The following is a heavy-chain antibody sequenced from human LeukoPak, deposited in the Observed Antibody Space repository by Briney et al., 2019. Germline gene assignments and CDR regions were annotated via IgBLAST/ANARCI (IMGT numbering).Heavy chain of an antibody. Sequence: GGSLRLSCAASGFTFSSYAMHWVRQAPGKGLEWVAVISYDGSNKYYADSVKGRFTISRDNAKNSLYLQMNSLRAEDTAVYYCARGGLGWYSSSWYVRGFDYWGQGTLVTVSS. V-gene: IGHV3-30-3*01. J-gene: IGHJ4*02. CDR2: ISYDGSNK. D-gene: IGHD6-13*01. CDR3: ARGGLGWYSSSWYVRGFDY. CDR1: GFTFSSYA.